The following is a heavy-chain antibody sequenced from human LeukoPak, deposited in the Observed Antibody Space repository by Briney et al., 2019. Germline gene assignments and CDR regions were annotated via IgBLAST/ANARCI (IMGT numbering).Heavy chain of an antibody. CDR2: IYTSGST. CDR1: VGSMSSYY. D-gene: IGHD1-26*01. J-gene: IGHJ5*02. V-gene: IGHV4-59*07. CDR3: ATRRQLGGLEA. Sequence: SDTLSLTCTVSVGSMSSYYWSWIRQPPGKTLEWIGYIYTSGSTNYNPSLKSRVTMSLDTSKSQFSLKLNSVTAADTAVYYCATRRQLGGLEAWGQGALVTVSS.